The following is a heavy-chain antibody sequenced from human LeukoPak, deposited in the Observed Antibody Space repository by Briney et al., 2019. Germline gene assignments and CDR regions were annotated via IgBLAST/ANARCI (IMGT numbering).Heavy chain of an antibody. J-gene: IGHJ2*01. CDR2: IKQDGSEK. V-gene: IGHV3-7*01. Sequence: GGSLRLSCAASGFTFSTYWMSWVRQAPGKGLEWVANIKQDGSEKYYVDSVKGRFTISRDNAKNSLYLQMSSLRADDTAVYYCARWGSGSSLSSYWFFDLWGRGTLVIVSS. CDR3: ARWGSGSSLSSYWFFDL. CDR1: GFTFSTYW. D-gene: IGHD3-10*01.